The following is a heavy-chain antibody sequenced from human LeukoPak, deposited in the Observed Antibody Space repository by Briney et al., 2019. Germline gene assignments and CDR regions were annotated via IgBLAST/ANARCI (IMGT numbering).Heavy chain of an antibody. CDR2: TSGSSSHT. Sequence: GGSLRLFCEASGFTFSDYYMSWIRQAPGKGLEWISYTSGSSSHTNYADSVKGRFTISRDNAKKSVYLQMDSLRAEDTAVYYCARDQIGSWWGQGTLVIVSS. CDR3: ARDQIGSW. CDR1: GFTFSDYY. V-gene: IGHV3-11*06. D-gene: IGHD6-13*01. J-gene: IGHJ4*02.